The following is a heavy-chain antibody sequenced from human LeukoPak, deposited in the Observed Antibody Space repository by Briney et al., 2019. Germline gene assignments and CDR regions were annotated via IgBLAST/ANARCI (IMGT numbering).Heavy chain of an antibody. CDR2: ISYDGSNK. J-gene: IGHJ4*02. Sequence: GGSLRLSCAASGFTFSSYGMHWVRQAPGKGLEWVAVISYDGSNKYYADSVKGRFTISRDNSKNTLYLQMNSLRAEDTAVYYCARDYYGSGSYYDYWGQGTLVTVSS. D-gene: IGHD3-10*01. CDR1: GFTFSSYG. V-gene: IGHV3-30*03. CDR3: ARDYYGSGSYYDY.